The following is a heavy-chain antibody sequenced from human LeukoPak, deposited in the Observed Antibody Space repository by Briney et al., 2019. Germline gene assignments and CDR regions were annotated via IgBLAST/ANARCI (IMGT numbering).Heavy chain of an antibody. CDR2: INPSGGGT. D-gene: IGHD2/OR15-2a*01. V-gene: IGHV1-46*01. CDR3: ARGQNKCLGH. Sequence: SVKVSCKASGYTFTNYFMHWVRQAPGQGLEWMGVINPSGGGTTYAQRFQGRVTMTRDTSTSTAHMELSSLRSEDTAVYYCARGQNKCLGHWGQGTLVTVSS. J-gene: IGHJ4*02. CDR1: GYTFTNYF.